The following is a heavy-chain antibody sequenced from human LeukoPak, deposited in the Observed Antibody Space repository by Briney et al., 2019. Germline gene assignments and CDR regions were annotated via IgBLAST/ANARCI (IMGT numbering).Heavy chain of an antibody. CDR2: ISGSGGST. V-gene: IGHV3-23*01. D-gene: IGHD2-8*01. J-gene: IGHJ5*02. CDR1: GFTFSSYA. Sequence: QPGGSLRLSCAASGFTFSSYAMSWVRQAPGKGLEWVSAISGSGGSTYYADSVKGRFTISRDNSKNTLSLQMNSLRVEDTATYYCAKDVRRCNGGCTWGQGTLVTVSS. CDR3: AKDVRRCNGGCT.